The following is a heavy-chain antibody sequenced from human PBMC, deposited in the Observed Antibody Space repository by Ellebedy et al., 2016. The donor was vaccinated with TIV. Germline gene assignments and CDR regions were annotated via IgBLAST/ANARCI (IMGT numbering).Heavy chain of an antibody. CDR2: ISGGGGST. V-gene: IGHV3-23*01. CDR3: TKDSGFVAAAGTGY. J-gene: IGHJ4*02. D-gene: IGHD6-13*01. Sequence: GESLKISCAASGFTFSSYAMTWVRQAPGKGLEWVSSISGGGGSTYYADSVKGRFTISRDNSKNTLFLQMNSLRAEDTAVYYCTKDSGFVAAAGTGYWGQGTLVTVSS. CDR1: GFTFSSYA.